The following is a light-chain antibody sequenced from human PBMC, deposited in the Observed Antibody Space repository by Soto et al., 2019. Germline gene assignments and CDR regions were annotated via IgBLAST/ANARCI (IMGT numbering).Light chain of an antibody. CDR1: QSVSSN. CDR3: QQYNNWPFT. Sequence: DIVMTQSPATLSVSPGERATLSCWASQSVSSNLAWFQQKPGQAPRLLIYGASTRATGIPGSFSGSGSGTEFTLTISSLQSEDFAVYYCQQYNNWPFTFGPGTKVDIK. CDR2: GAS. V-gene: IGKV3-15*01. J-gene: IGKJ3*01.